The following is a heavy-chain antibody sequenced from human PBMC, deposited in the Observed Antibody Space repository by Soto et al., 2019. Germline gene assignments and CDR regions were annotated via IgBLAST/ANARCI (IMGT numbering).Heavy chain of an antibody. J-gene: IGHJ4*02. D-gene: IGHD3-10*01. CDR2: VSHSGSP. Sequence: SETLSLTCAVSGGSISSSNWWSWVRQPPGKGLEWIGEVSHSGSPNYNSSLRSRVTISVDKSKKQFSLKLSSVTAPDTAVYYCARVGVGPLDYWGLGTLVTVSS. CDR3: ARVGVGPLDY. CDR1: GGSISSSNW. V-gene: IGHV4-4*02.